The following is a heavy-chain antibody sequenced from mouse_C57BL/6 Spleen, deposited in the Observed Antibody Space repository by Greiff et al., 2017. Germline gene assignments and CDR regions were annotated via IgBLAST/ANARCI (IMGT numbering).Heavy chain of an antibody. Sequence: QVQLKESGAELVRPGTSVKVSCKASGYAFTNYLIQWVKQRPGQGLEWIGVINPGSGGTNYNQKFKGKATLTADKSSSTAYMQRSSLTSEDSAVYYCARGGLYYDGSSAYWGWGNGTTLTVS. CDR2: INPGSGGT. CDR3: ARGGLYYDGSSAYWG. V-gene: IGHV1-54*01. CDR1: GYAFTNYL. J-gene: IGHJ2*01. D-gene: IGHD1-1*01.